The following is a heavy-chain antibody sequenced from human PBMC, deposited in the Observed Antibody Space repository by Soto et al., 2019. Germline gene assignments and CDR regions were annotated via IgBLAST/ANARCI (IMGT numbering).Heavy chain of an antibody. V-gene: IGHV3-33*01. CDR2: IWYDGSNK. Sequence: PGGSLRLSCAASGFTFSSYGMHWVRQAPGKGLEWVAVIWYDGSNKYYADSVKGRFTISRDNSKNTLYLQMNSLRAEDTAVYYCARDLTYYDFWSGYLAENYYYYGMDVWGQGTTVTVSS. CDR1: GFTFSSYG. CDR3: ARDLTYYDFWSGYLAENYYYYGMDV. D-gene: IGHD3-3*01. J-gene: IGHJ6*02.